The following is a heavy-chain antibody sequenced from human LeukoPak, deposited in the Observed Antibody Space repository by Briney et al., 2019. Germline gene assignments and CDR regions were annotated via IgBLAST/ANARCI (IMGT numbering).Heavy chain of an antibody. CDR1: GYTFTCYG. V-gene: IGHV1-18*01. CDR2: ISAYNGNT. D-gene: IGHD3-10*01. Sequence: ASVKVSCKASGYTFTCYGISWVRQAPGQGLEWMGWISAYNGNTNYAQKLQGRVTMTTDTSTSTAYMELRSLRSDDTAVYYCARLLWFGELYSPQYYYYYMDVWGKGTTVTISS. CDR3: ARLLWFGELYSPQYYYYYMDV. J-gene: IGHJ6*03.